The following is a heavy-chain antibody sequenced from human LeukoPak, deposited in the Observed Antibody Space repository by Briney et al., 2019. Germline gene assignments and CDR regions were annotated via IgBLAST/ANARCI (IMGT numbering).Heavy chain of an antibody. D-gene: IGHD3-22*01. CDR1: GFTFSSYE. Sequence: GGSLRLSCAASGFTFSSYEMNWVRQAPGKGLEWVSYISSSGSTIYYADSVKGRFTISRDNAKNSLYLQMNSLRAEDTAVYYCAKDNNYYDSSGLDYWGQGTLVTVSS. J-gene: IGHJ4*02. V-gene: IGHV3-48*03. CDR3: AKDNNYYDSSGLDY. CDR2: ISSSGSTI.